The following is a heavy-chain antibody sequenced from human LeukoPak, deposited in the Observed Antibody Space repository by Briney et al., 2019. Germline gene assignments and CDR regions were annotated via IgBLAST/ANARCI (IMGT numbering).Heavy chain of an antibody. CDR1: GFTFSSYA. CDR3: ARGGFDP. Sequence: GGSLRLSCAASGFTFSSYAMHWVRQAPGKGLEWVAVISYDGSNKYYADSVKGRFTISRDNSKNTLYLQMNSLRTEDTAVYYCARGGFDPWGQGTLVTVSS. CDR2: ISYDGSNK. J-gene: IGHJ5*02. V-gene: IGHV3-30*04.